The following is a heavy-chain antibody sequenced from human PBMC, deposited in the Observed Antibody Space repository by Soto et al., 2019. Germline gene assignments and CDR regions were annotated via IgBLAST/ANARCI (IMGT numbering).Heavy chain of an antibody. J-gene: IGHJ4*02. CDR1: GFTFSDHS. CDR3: ARVASSYAYDY. V-gene: IGHV3-72*01. CDR2: SRNKPNGYTT. D-gene: IGHD5-18*01. Sequence: GGSLRLSCAVSGFTFSDHSMDWVRQAPGKGLEWVGRSRNKPNGYTTEYAASVKGRFTISRDDSKNSLFLQMNSLKTEDTAVYYCARVASSYAYDYWGQGALVTVSS.